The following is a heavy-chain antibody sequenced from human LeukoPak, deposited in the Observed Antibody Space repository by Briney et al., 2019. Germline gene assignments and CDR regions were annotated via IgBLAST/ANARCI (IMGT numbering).Heavy chain of an antibody. Sequence: SETLSLTCTVSGGSISSYYWSWIRQPPGKGLEWIGYIYYSGSTNYNPSLKSRDTISVDTSKNQFSLKLSSVTAADTAVYYCARRGGYSYGYDYYYGMDVWGQGTTVTVSS. CDR3: ARRGGYSYGYDYYYGMDV. J-gene: IGHJ6*02. CDR1: GGSISSYY. D-gene: IGHD5-18*01. CDR2: IYYSGST. V-gene: IGHV4-59*08.